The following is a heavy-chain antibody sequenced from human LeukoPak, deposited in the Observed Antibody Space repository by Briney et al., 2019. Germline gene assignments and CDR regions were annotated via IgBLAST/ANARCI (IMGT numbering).Heavy chain of an antibody. CDR2: ISGSGGST. J-gene: IGHJ4*02. D-gene: IGHD3-3*01. CDR3: ARRRFLEWLLSMYYFDY. V-gene: IGHV3-23*01. CDR1: GFTFSSYA. Sequence: GGSLRLSCAASGFTFSSYAMSWVRQAPGKGLEWVSAISGSGGSTYYADSVKGRFTISRDSSKNTLYLQMNSLRAEDTAVYYCARRRFLEWLLSMYYFDYWGQGTLVTVSS.